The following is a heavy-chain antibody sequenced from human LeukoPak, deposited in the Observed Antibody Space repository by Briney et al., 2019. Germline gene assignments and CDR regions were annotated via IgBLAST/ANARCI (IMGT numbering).Heavy chain of an antibody. V-gene: IGHV2-70*01. Sequence: SGPALVKPTQTLTLTCTFSGFSLSTSGMSVSWIRQPPGKALEWLALIEWDDEKYYSTSLKTRLTISKDTSKNQVVLTMTNMDPMDTATYYCARLSYGSKIPLDYWGQGTMVTVSS. CDR2: IEWDDEK. CDR1: GFSLSTSGMS. J-gene: IGHJ4*02. D-gene: IGHD3-10*01. CDR3: ARLSYGSKIPLDY.